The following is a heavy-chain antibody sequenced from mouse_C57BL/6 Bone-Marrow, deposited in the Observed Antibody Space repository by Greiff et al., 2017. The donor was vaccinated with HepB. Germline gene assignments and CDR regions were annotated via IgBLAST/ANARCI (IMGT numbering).Heavy chain of an antibody. CDR2: IDPSDSYT. V-gene: IGHV1-69*01. CDR3: ARRGYYYGSSPWDFDV. J-gene: IGHJ1*03. Sequence: QVQLQQPGAELVMPGASVKLSCKASGYTFTSYWMHWVKQRPGQGLEWIGEIDPSDSYTNYNQKFKGKSTLTVDKSSSTAYMQLSSLTSEDSAVYYCARRGYYYGSSPWDFDVWGTGTTVTVSS. D-gene: IGHD1-1*01. CDR1: GYTFTSYW.